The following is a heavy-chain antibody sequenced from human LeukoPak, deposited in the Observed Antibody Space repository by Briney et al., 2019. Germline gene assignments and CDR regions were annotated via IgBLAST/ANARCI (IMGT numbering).Heavy chain of an antibody. CDR1: GGSFSGYY. D-gene: IGHD2-21*02. Sequence: PSETLSLTCAVYGGSFSGYYWSWIRQPPGKGLEWIGEINHSGSTNYNPSLKSRATISVDTSKNQFSLKLSSVTAADTAVYYCASYCGGDCYWGFDIWGQGTMVTVSS. J-gene: IGHJ3*02. V-gene: IGHV4-34*01. CDR2: INHSGST. CDR3: ASYCGGDCYWGFDI.